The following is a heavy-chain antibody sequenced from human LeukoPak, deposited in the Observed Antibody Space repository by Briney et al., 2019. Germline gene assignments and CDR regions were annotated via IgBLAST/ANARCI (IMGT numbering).Heavy chain of an antibody. CDR3: ARGAALGSSGYNWFDP. V-gene: IGHV1-69*13. CDR2: IIPIFGTA. CDR1: GGTFSSYA. J-gene: IGHJ5*02. D-gene: IGHD6-6*01. Sequence: ASVKVSCKASGGTFSSYAISWVRQAPGQGLEWMGGIIPIFGTANYAQKFQGRVTITADESTSTAYMELSSLRSEDTAVYYYARGAALGSSGYNWFDPWGQGTLVTVSS.